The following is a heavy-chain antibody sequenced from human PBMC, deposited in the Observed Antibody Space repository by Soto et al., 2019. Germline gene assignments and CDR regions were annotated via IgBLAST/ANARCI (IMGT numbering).Heavy chain of an antibody. CDR2: IIQSGET. Sequence: GGSLRLSCAASGFTFSTYTMSWVRQAPGEGLEWVSGIIQSGETFYADSVKGRFTISRDNAKNLLYLQMNSLRDEDTAVFYCARDSGPYKYGDYLEVLLYWGQGTLVTVSS. CDR3: ARDSGPYKYGDYLEVLLY. J-gene: IGHJ4*02. D-gene: IGHD4-17*01. V-gene: IGHV3-48*02. CDR1: GFTFSTYT.